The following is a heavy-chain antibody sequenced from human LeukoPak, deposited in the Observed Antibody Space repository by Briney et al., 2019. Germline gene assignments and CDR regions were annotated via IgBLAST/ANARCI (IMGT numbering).Heavy chain of an antibody. CDR2: INHSGST. CDR3: ARHGSTVTPFDY. CDR1: GGSFSGYY. D-gene: IGHD4-17*01. J-gene: IGHJ4*02. V-gene: IGHV4-34*01. Sequence: SETLSLTCAVYGGSFSGYYWSWIRQPPGKGLEWIGEINHSGSTNYNPSLKSRVTISVDTSKNQFSLKLSSVTAADTAVYYCARHGSTVTPFDYWGQGTLVTVSS.